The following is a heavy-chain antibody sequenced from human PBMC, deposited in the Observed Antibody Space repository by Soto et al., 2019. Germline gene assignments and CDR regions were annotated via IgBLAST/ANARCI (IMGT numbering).Heavy chain of an antibody. V-gene: IGHV1-18*01. D-gene: IGHD1-7*01. CDR2: ISAYNGNT. CDR3: ARGAYNWNYVDDY. J-gene: IGHJ4*02. Sequence: AAVTFSCAASGYTFTSYGISWVRQAPGQGLEWMGWISAYNGNTNYAQKLQGRVTMTTDTSTSTAYMELRSLRSDDTAVYYCARGAYNWNYVDDYWGQGTLVTVSS. CDR1: GYTFTSYG.